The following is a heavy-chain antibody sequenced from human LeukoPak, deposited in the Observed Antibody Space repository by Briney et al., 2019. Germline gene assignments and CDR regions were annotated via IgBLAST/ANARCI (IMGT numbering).Heavy chain of an antibody. V-gene: IGHV3-49*04. CDR3: TRGDGSGSF. Sequence: GGSLRLSCTASGFTFVDYAMSWVRQAPGKGLEWVGFIRSKAYGGTTEYAASVKGRFTSSRDDSKSIAYLQIHSLKNEDTAVYYCTRGDGSGSFWGQGTLVTVSS. CDR1: GFTFVDYA. D-gene: IGHD3-10*01. J-gene: IGHJ4*02. CDR2: IRSKAYGGTT.